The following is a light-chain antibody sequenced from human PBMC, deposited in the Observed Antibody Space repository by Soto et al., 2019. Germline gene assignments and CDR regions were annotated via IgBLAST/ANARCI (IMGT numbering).Light chain of an antibody. CDR1: TSDVGGYNY. CDR2: EVT. J-gene: IGLJ1*01. Sequence: QSALTQPASVSGSPGQSITISCTGTTSDVGGYNYVSWYQQYPGKAPKLMIFEVTSRPSGVSNRFSGSKSGNTASLTISGLQAEDEADYYCSSYTSSSTLDVFGTGTKVTVL. V-gene: IGLV2-14*01. CDR3: SSYTSSSTLDV.